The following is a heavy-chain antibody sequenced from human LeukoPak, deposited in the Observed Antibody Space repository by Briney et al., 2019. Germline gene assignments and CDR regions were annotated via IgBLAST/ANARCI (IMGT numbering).Heavy chain of an antibody. D-gene: IGHD3-10*01. CDR2: IIPILGIA. J-gene: IGHJ4*02. Sequence: AAVKVSCKAAGGTFSSYAISWVRQAPGQGLEWRGRIIPILGIANYAQKFQGRVTITADKSTSTAYMELSSLRSEDTAVYYCARDRSGAVREDYWGQGTLVTVSS. V-gene: IGHV1-69*04. CDR3: ARDRSGAVREDY. CDR1: GGTFSSYA.